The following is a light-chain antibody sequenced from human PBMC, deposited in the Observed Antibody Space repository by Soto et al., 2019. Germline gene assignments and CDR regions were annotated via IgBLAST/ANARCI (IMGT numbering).Light chain of an antibody. V-gene: IGLV2-11*01. CDR3: CSYAGIHVV. CDR1: SSDAGGYNY. CDR2: DVS. Sequence: QSVLTQPRSVSGSPGQSVTITCTGTSSDAGGYNYVSWYQQHPGKAPKLMIYDVSKRPSGVPDRFSGAKSGNTASLTISGLQAEDEADYYCCSYAGIHVVFGGGTQLTVL. J-gene: IGLJ2*01.